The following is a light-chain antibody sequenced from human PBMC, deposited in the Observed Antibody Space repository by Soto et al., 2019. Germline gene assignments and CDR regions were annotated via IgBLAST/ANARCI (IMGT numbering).Light chain of an antibody. CDR1: QDIRNT. V-gene: IGKV1-6*01. CDR3: LQYNYYPLT. CDR2: AAS. Sequence: AIQMTQSPSSLSASVGDRVAISCRASQDIRNTLAWYQQKPGEAPKLLIFAASNLQSGVPSRFSGSGSGTEFTLTISSLQPDDFATYFCLQYNYYPLTFGGGTKVEI. J-gene: IGKJ4*01.